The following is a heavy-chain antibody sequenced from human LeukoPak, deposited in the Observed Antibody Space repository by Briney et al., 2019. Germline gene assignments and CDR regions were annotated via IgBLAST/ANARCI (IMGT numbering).Heavy chain of an antibody. CDR3: AKGHWYCSVGSCYEDY. D-gene: IGHD2-15*01. CDR1: GFTFSSYS. Sequence: PGGSLRLSCAASGFTFSSYSMNWVRQAPGKGLEWVSSISSSSSYIYYADSVKGRFTISRDNAKNSLYLQMNSLRAEDTAVYYCAKGHWYCSVGSCYEDYWGQGTLVTVSS. V-gene: IGHV3-21*01. CDR2: ISSSSSYI. J-gene: IGHJ4*02.